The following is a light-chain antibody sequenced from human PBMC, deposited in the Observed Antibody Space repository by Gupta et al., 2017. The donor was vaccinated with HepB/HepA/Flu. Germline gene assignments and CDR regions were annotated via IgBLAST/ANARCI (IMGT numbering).Light chain of an antibody. V-gene: IGKV3-11*01. Sequence: IVLTQSPATLSLSLGERATLSCMASQRVSNYLAWYQQPPGQARRLLIYDASNSTTVIPALFSSGCSTTFIILIISSLEPDYVAFYYYQRSSCGLTFGGGTKVEIK. CDR3: QRSSCGLT. CDR1: QRVSNY. J-gene: IGKJ4*01. CDR2: DAS.